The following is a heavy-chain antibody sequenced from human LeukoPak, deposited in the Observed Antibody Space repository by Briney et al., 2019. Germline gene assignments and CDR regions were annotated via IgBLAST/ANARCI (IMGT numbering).Heavy chain of an antibody. Sequence: PSETLSLTCAVYGGSFGGYYWSWIRQPPGKGLEWIGEINHSGSTNYNPSLKSRVTISVDTSKNQFSLKLSSVTAADTAVYYCAGNGPAGYSSGWYNVRYFQHWGQGTLVTVSS. D-gene: IGHD6-19*01. CDR3: AGNGPAGYSSGWYNVRYFQH. J-gene: IGHJ1*01. CDR2: INHSGST. V-gene: IGHV4-34*01. CDR1: GGSFGGYY.